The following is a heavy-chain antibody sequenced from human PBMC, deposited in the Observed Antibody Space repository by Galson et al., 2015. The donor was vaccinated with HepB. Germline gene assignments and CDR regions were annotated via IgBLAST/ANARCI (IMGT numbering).Heavy chain of an antibody. CDR3: ARHDYHLWIGSGRVDH. CDR1: GGSISSISYY. V-gene: IGHV4-39*01. D-gene: IGHD3-10*01. J-gene: IGHJ4*02. Sequence: ETLSLTCTVSGGSISSISYYWGWIRQPPGKGLEWIGSIYYSGNTYDNPSLKSRVTISLDMSKNQLSLNLRSVTAADTAVYYCARHDYHLWIGSGRVDHWGQGTLVTVSS. CDR2: IYYSGNT.